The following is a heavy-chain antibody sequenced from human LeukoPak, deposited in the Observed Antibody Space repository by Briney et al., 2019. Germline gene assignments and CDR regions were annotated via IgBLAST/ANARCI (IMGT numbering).Heavy chain of an antibody. CDR3: ARGGIAAAMDY. CDR1: GCSISSCNW. V-gene: IGHV4-4*02. CDR2: IYHSGST. Sequence: SESLSLTCAVSGCSISSCNWRWWVRQPPGKGLEWIGEIYHSGSTNYNPSLKRRVTISVDKSKNQFSLKLSSVTAADTAVYYCARGGIAAAMDYWGQRTLVTVSS. J-gene: IGHJ4*02. D-gene: IGHD6-13*01.